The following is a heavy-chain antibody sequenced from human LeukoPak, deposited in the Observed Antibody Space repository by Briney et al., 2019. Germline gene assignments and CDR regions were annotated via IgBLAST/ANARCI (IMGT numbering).Heavy chain of an antibody. CDR3: ARDGGSGWYNY. V-gene: IGHV4-4*07. CDR2: IHTSGST. Sequence: PSETLSLTCTVSGGSISGYYWNWIRQPAGQGLEWIGRIHTSGSTNYNPSLKSRLTMSVDTSKNQFSLKLSSVTAADTAVYYCARDGGSGWYNYWGQGTLVTVSS. D-gene: IGHD6-19*01. J-gene: IGHJ4*02. CDR1: GGSISGYY.